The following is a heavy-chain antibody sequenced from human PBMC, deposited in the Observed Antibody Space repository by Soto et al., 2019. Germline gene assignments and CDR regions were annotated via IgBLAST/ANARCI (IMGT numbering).Heavy chain of an antibody. CDR3: ARELERRLSYNWFDP. Sequence: QLQLQESGPGLVKPSETLSLTCTVSGGSISSSSYYWGWIRQPPGKGLEWIGSIYYSGSTYYNPSLKSRVTISVDTSKNQFSLKLSSVTAADTAVYYCARELERRLSYNWFDPWGQGTLVTVSS. CDR2: IYYSGST. V-gene: IGHV4-39*02. J-gene: IGHJ5*02. CDR1: GGSISSSSYY. D-gene: IGHD1-1*01.